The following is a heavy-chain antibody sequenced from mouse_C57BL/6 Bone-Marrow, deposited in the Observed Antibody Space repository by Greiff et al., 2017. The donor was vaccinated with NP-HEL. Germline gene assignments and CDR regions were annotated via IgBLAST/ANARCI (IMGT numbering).Heavy chain of an antibody. J-gene: IGHJ4*01. D-gene: IGHD1-1*01. CDR2: ISNLAFVI. CDR1: GLTFSDYG. Sequence: EVQRVESGGGLVQPGGSLKLSCAASGLTFSDYGMAWVRRAPRKGPGGVAFISNLAFVIYFAAPVTGRFTISRENAKNTLYLEMSSLRSEDTAMYYCARHWGYGSSSYAMDYWGQGTSVTVSS. CDR3: ARHWGYGSSSYAMDY. V-gene: IGHV5-15*01.